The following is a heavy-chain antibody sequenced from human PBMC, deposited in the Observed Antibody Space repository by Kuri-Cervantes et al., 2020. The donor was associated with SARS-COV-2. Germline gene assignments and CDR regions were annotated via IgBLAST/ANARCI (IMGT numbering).Heavy chain of an antibody. J-gene: IGHJ4*02. Sequence: GGSLRLSCAASGFTFSDYSMTWVRQVPGKGLEYVANIKEDGSKNYYVDSVEERCTISRDNAKNSLYVQMNSQRVDDSAVYYRVRGDDSSGDYWGQGTLVTVSS. CDR3: VRGDDSSGDY. CDR2: IKEDGSKN. CDR1: GFTFSDYS. V-gene: IGHV3-7*04. D-gene: IGHD3-22*01.